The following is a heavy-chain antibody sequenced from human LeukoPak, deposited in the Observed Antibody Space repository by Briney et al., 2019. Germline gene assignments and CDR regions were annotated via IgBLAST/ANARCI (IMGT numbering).Heavy chain of an antibody. CDR2: ISAYNGNT. Sequence: GASVKVSCKASGYTFTSYGISWVRQAPGQGLEWMGWISAYNGNTNYAQKLQGRVTMTTDTSTSTAYMELRSLRSDDTAVYYCARNLGGPRLYYYYMDVWGKGPTVTISS. CDR3: ARNLGGPRLYYYYMDV. V-gene: IGHV1-18*01. J-gene: IGHJ6*03. D-gene: IGHD3-16*01. CDR1: GYTFTSYG.